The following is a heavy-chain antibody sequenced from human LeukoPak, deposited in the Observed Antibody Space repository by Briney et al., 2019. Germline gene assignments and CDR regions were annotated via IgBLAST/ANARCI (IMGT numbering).Heavy chain of an antibody. CDR3: ARESLGAPFDP. J-gene: IGHJ5*02. Sequence: PGGSLRLSCAASGFTFSSYGMHWVRQAPGKGLEWVAVISYDGSNKYYADSVKGRFTISRDNSKNTLYLQMNSLRAEDTAVYYCARESLGAPFDPWGQGTLVTVSS. V-gene: IGHV3-30*03. CDR1: GFTFSSYG. CDR2: ISYDGSNK. D-gene: IGHD4/OR15-4a*01.